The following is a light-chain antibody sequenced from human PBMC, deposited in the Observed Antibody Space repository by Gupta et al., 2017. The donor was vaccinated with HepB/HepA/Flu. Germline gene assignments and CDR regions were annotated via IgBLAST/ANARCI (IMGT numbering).Light chain of an antibody. Sequence: IPMCQSPSSLSPSVGDRVTITCRAGQSISSYLNWYQQKPGQAPKLLIYAASSWETGVPARFSGSGSGTDFTLTISSLQPEDFATYYCQQSYSTPGTFGGGTKVEIK. V-gene: IGKV1-39*01. CDR2: AAS. CDR1: QSISSY. CDR3: QQSYSTPGT. J-gene: IGKJ4*01.